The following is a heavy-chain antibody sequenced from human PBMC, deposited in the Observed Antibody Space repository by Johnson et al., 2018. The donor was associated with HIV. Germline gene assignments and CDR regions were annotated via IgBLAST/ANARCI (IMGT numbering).Heavy chain of an antibody. CDR1: GFTFDDYA. D-gene: IGHD1-26*01. V-gene: IGHV3-9*01. Sequence: VQLVESGGGLVQPGRSLRLSCAASGFTFDDYAMHWVRQAPGKGLEWVSGISWNSGSIGYADSVKGRFTISRDNAKNSLYLQMNSLRAEDTALYYCARAGGWELTNAFDIWGQGTMVTVSS. CDR3: ARAGGWELTNAFDI. CDR2: ISWNSGSI. J-gene: IGHJ3*02.